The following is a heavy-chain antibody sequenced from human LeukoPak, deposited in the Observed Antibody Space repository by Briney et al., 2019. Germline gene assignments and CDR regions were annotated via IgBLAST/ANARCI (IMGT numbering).Heavy chain of an antibody. J-gene: IGHJ4*02. CDR1: GFTFSSHA. D-gene: IGHD3-3*01. V-gene: IGHV3-30-3*01. CDR2: ISYDGSNK. Sequence: GGSLRLSCAASGFTFSSHAMHWVRQAPGKGLEWVAVISYDGSNKYYADSVKGRFTISRDNSKNTLYLQMNSLRAEDTAVYYCARDPDYDFWSGYYTAIDYWGQGTLVTVSS. CDR3: ARDPDYDFWSGYYTAIDY.